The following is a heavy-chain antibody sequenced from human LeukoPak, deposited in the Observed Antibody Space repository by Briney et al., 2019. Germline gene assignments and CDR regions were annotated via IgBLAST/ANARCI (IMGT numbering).Heavy chain of an antibody. CDR2: INHSGST. CDR1: GGSISSSNYY. J-gene: IGHJ4*02. Sequence: SETLSFTCTVSGGSISSSNYYWGWIRQPPGKGLEWIGEINHSGSTNYNPSLKSRVTISVDTSKNQFSLKLSSVTAADTAVYYCARHARYFYYFDYWGQGTLVTVSS. D-gene: IGHD1-14*01. CDR3: ARHARYFYYFDY. V-gene: IGHV4-39*01.